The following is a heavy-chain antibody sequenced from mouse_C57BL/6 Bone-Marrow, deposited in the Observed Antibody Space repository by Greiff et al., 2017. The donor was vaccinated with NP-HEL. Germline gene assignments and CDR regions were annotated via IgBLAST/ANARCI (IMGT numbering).Heavy chain of an antibody. CDR2: IYPGDGDT. D-gene: IGHD2-5*01. CDR1: GYAFSSSW. Sequence: QVQLQQSGPELVKPGASVKISCKASGYAFSSSWMNWVKQRPGKGLEWIGRIYPGDGDTNYNGKFKGKATLTADKSSSTAYMQLSSLTSEDSAVYFCAREEDYSNYVGWGQGTLVTVSA. V-gene: IGHV1-82*01. J-gene: IGHJ3*01. CDR3: AREEDYSNYVG.